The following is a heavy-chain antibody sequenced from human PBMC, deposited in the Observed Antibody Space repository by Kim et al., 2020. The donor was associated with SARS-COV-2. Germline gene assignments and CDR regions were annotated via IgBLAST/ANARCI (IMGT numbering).Heavy chain of an antibody. CDR3: ARGVGIAAAGTGSFDY. J-gene: IGHJ4*02. CDR1: GGSVSSGSYY. D-gene: IGHD6-13*01. Sequence: SETLSLTCTVSGGSVSSGSYYWSWIRQPPGKGLEWIGYIYYSGSTNYNPSLKSRVTISVDTSKNQFSLKLSSVTAADTAVYYCARGVGIAAAGTGSFDYWGQGTLVTVSS. CDR2: IYYSGST. V-gene: IGHV4-61*01.